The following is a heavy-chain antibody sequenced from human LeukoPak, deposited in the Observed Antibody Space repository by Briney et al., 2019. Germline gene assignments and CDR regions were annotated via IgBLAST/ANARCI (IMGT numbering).Heavy chain of an antibody. Sequence: ASVKVSCKASGYTFTSYGISWVRQAPGQGLEWMGWISAYNGNTNYAQKLQGRVTMTTDTSTSTAYMELRSLRSDDTAVYYCARDDYLRLKYNWKSYYYYMDVWGKGTTVTVSS. V-gene: IGHV1-18*01. CDR3: ARDDYLRLKYNWKSYYYYMDV. D-gene: IGHD1-20*01. J-gene: IGHJ6*03. CDR2: ISAYNGNT. CDR1: GYTFTSYG.